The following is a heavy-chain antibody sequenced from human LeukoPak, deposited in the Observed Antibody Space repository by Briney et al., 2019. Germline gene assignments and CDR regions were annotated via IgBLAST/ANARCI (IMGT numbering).Heavy chain of an antibody. CDR1: GFTFSSYA. Sequence: AGGSLRLSCAASGFTFSSYAMSWVRQAPGKGLEWVSAISGSGGSTYYADSVKRRFTISRDNSKNTLYLQMNSLRAEDTAVYYCAKDVVVVPAARYNWFDPWGQGTLVTVSS. D-gene: IGHD2-2*01. CDR2: ISGSGGST. J-gene: IGHJ5*02. V-gene: IGHV3-23*01. CDR3: AKDVVVVPAARYNWFDP.